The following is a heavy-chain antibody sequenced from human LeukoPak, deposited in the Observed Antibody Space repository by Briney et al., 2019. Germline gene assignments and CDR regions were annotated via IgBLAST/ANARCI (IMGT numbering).Heavy chain of an antibody. D-gene: IGHD2-8*02. CDR1: GASIRSYF. J-gene: IGHJ3*02. CDR2: IYSGGI. CDR3: ARAAGTGIRDAFDI. V-gene: IGHV4-59*12. Sequence: SETLSLTCTVSGASIRSYFWSWIRQAPGAGLEWIGYIYSGGINYNPSLKSRITISVDTSKNVFSLKLTSVTAADTAIYYCARAAGTGIRDAFDIWGLGTMVTVS.